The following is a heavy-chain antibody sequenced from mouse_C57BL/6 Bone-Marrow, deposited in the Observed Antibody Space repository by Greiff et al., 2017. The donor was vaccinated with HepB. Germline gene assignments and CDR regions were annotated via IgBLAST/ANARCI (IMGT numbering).Heavy chain of an antibody. CDR3: TSYVSIRYFDV. CDR2: IDPEDGDT. D-gene: IGHD2-4*01. Sequence: EVQLQQSGAELVRPGASVKLSCTASGFNIKDYYMHWVKQRPEQGLEWIGRIDPEDGDTEYAPKFQGKATMTADTSSNTSYLQLSSLTSEDTAVYYCTSYVSIRYFDVWGTGTTVTVSS. CDR1: GFNIKDYY. J-gene: IGHJ1*03. V-gene: IGHV14-1*01.